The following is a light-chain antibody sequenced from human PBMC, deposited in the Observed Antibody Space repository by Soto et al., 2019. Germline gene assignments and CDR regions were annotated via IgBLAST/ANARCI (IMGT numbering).Light chain of an antibody. CDR2: GAS. V-gene: IGKV3-15*01. J-gene: IGKJ5*01. Sequence: EVVMTQSPATLSVSPGERAILSCRASQSISSKFGWYQQKPGQAPRLLIYGASTRATGIPARFSGSGSGTEFTLTISILQSEDYAVYYCQQYNKWFSITFGQGTRLETK. CDR3: QQYNKWFSIT. CDR1: QSISSK.